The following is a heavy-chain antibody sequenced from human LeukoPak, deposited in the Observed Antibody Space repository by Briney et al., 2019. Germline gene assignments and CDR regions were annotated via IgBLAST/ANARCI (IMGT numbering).Heavy chain of an antibody. CDR1: GYTFTCYY. V-gene: IGHV1-2*02. Sequence: ASVKVSCKAAGYTFTCYYMDGVRQAPGQGLEWRGGINPNSGGTTYAQKFQGRVTMTRHTSISPAYMELSRLRSDDTAVYYCARDYGLVGELLIYWGQGTLVTVSS. CDR3: ARDYGLVGELLIY. D-gene: IGHD3-10*01. J-gene: IGHJ4*02. CDR2: INPNSGGT.